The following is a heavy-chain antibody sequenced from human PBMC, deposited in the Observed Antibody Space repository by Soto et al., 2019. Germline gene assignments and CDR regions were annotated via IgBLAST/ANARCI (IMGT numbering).Heavy chain of an antibody. V-gene: IGHV3-30-3*01. J-gene: IGHJ4*02. CDR2: ISYDGSNK. D-gene: IGHD5-12*01. CDR1: GFTFSSYA. CDR3: ARARSGYPPYYFDY. Sequence: QVQLVESGGGVVQPGRSLRLSCAASGFTFSSYAMHWVRQAPGKGLEWVAVISYDGSNKYYADSVKGRFTISRDNSKNTLYLQMNSLRAEDTAVYYCARARSGYPPYYFDYWGQGTLVTGSS.